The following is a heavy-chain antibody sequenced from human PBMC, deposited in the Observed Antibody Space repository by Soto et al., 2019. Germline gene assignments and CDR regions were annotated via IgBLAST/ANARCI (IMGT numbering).Heavy chain of an antibody. V-gene: IGHV3-15*07. Sequence: GGSLRLSCAASGFTFSNAWMNWVRQTPERGLEWVGRIQSKNNGGTTHYAAPVRGRFTISRDDSKNTLYLQMESLQIEDTAVYYCSTDLPNSVYPFDPWGQGTLVTVSS. D-gene: IGHD2-15*01. CDR2: IQSKNNGGTT. J-gene: IGHJ5*02. CDR3: STDLPNSVYPFDP. CDR1: GFTFSNAW.